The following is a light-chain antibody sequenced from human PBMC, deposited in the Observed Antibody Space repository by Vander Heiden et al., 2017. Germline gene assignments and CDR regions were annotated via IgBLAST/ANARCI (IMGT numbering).Light chain of an antibody. V-gene: IGKV1-5*03. CDR3: QHENFSMWT. J-gene: IGKJ1*01. CDR2: KAS. Sequence: DIQMTQSPSTLSASVGDRVTITCRASQSISSWLAWYQQKPGKAPKLLIYKASSLESGVPSRFSGSGSGTEFTLTISSLQPDDFATYYCQHENFSMWTFGQGTKVEVK. CDR1: QSISSW.